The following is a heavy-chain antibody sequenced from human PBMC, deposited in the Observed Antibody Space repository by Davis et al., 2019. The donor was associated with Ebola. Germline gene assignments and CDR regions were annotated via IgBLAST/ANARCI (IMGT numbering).Heavy chain of an antibody. CDR3: ARGPGIATAWGAFDI. D-gene: IGHD6-13*01. CDR1: GYTFTSYS. Sequence: ASVKVSCKASGYTFTSYSMHWVRQAPGQSLEWMGWINTGNGNTRYSQKFQGRVTIARDTSASTAYMELSSLTSEDTAVYYCARGPGIATAWGAFDIWGQGTMVTVSS. J-gene: IGHJ3*02. V-gene: IGHV1-3*04. CDR2: INTGNGNT.